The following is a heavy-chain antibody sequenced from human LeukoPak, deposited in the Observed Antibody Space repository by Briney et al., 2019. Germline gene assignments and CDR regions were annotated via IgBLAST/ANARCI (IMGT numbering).Heavy chain of an antibody. CDR3: AKDGYCSSTSCYAGDAFDI. J-gene: IGHJ3*02. Sequence: GGSLRLSCAASGFTFSSYAMSWVRQAPGKGLEWVSAISGSGGSTYYADSVKGRFTISRDNSKNTLYLQMNSLRAEDTAVYYCAKDGYCSSTSCYAGDAFDIWAQGTMVTVSS. CDR1: GFTFSSYA. D-gene: IGHD2-2*03. CDR2: ISGSGGST. V-gene: IGHV3-23*01.